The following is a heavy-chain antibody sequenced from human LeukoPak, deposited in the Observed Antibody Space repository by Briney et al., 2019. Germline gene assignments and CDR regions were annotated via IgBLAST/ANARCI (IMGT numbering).Heavy chain of an antibody. CDR2: IISILGIA. J-gene: IGHJ3*02. V-gene: IGHV1-69*02. Sequence: SVKVSRKASGGTSSSYIISWVRQPPGQGLEWMGMIISILGIANYAQKFQGRVTITADKSTSTAYMELRSLRSEDTVVYYGARVSPTIAAAGTWADALDIWGQGTMVTVSS. D-gene: IGHD6-13*01. CDR1: GGTSSSYI. CDR3: ARVSPTIAAAGTWADALDI.